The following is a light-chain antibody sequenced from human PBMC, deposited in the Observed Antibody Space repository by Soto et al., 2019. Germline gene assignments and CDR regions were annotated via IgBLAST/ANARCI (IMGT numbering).Light chain of an antibody. Sequence: EIVLTQSPGTLSLSPGERATLSCRASQSISSSNLAWYQQKPGRAPRLLLYGASNRAAGIPDRFSGSGSGTDFTLTISRLEPEDFVMHYCHQYGRSPDWDRWTFGQGTKVEVK. CDR1: QSISSSN. CDR2: GAS. CDR3: HQYGRSPDWDRWT. V-gene: IGKV3-20*01. J-gene: IGKJ1*01.